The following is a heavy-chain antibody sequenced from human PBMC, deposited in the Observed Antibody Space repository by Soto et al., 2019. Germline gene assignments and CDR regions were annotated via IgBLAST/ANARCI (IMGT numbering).Heavy chain of an antibody. Sequence: ASVKASCKASGYTFTSYYMHWVRQAPGQGLEWMGIINPSGGSTSYAQKFQGRVTMTRDTSTSTVYMELSSLRSEDTAVYYCARDRRFGRDAFDIWGQGTMVTVSS. J-gene: IGHJ3*02. V-gene: IGHV1-46*01. CDR1: GYTFTSYY. D-gene: IGHD3-10*01. CDR2: INPSGGST. CDR3: ARDRRFGRDAFDI.